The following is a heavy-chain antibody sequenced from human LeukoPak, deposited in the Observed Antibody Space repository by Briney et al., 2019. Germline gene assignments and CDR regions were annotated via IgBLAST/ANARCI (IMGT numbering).Heavy chain of an antibody. D-gene: IGHD3/OR15-3a*01. J-gene: IGHJ4*02. Sequence: QSGGAPRLSCAASGFTFSSHTMHWVRQAPGKGLEWVAVISYDGSGKYYADSVRGRFTISRDNSKLTMFLQMNSLRTEDTAVYYCARDGDWYWGQGTLVTASS. CDR3: ARDGDWY. CDR1: GFTFSSHT. CDR2: ISYDGSGK. V-gene: IGHV3-30-3*01.